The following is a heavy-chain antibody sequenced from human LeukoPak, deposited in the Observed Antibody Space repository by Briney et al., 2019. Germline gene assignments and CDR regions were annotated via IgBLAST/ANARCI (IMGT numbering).Heavy chain of an antibody. D-gene: IGHD4-17*01. V-gene: IGHV1-2*02. J-gene: IGHJ3*02. CDR3: ARDLTTVTPRAAFDI. Sequence: ASVKVSCKASGYTFTGYYMHWVRQAPGQGLEWMGWINPNSGGTNYAQKFQGTVTMTRDTSISTAYMELSRLRSDDTAVYYCARDLTTVTPRAAFDIWGQGTMVTVSS. CDR2: INPNSGGT. CDR1: GYTFTGYY.